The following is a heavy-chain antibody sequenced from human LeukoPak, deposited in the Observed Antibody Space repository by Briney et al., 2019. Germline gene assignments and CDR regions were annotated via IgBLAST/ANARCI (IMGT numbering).Heavy chain of an antibody. V-gene: IGHV3-7*01. Sequence: PGGSLRLSCAASGFTFSSDWMSWVRQAPGKRLEWVANIKPDGSENYYLDSVKGRFTTSRDNAKNSFYLQMNSLRDEDTAVYYCAKDHHILTSYYFDYWGQGTLVTVSS. CDR3: AKDHHILTSYYFDY. J-gene: IGHJ4*02. CDR1: GFTFSSDW. CDR2: IKPDGSEN. D-gene: IGHD3-9*01.